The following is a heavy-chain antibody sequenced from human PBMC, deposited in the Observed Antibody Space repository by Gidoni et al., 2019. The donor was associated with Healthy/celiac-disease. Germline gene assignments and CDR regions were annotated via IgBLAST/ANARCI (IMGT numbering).Heavy chain of an antibody. CDR2: ISYDGSNK. J-gene: IGHJ4*02. Sequence: QVQLVESGGGVVQPGRSLRLSCAASGFTFSSYGMHWVRQAPGKGLEWVALISYDGSNKYYTDSVKGRFTISRDNSKNTLYLQMNSLRTEDPAVYYCAKEMYNWHYGISSYYFDYWGQGTLVTVSS. CDR3: AKEMYNWHYGISSYYFDY. CDR1: GFTFSSYG. V-gene: IGHV3-30*18. D-gene: IGHD1-7*01.